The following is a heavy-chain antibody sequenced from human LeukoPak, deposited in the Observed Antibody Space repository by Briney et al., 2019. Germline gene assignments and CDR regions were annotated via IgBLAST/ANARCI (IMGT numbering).Heavy chain of an antibody. J-gene: IGHJ5*02. Sequence: PSETLSLTCAVYGGSFSGYYWSWIRQPPGKGLEWIGSIYFRGSTYYNPSLKSRVTISVDTSKNQFSLKLSSVTAADTAVYYCARLGYSSGNWFDPWGQGTLVTVSS. CDR2: IYFRGST. CDR3: ARLGYSSGNWFDP. CDR1: GGSFSGYY. D-gene: IGHD6-19*01. V-gene: IGHV4-34*01.